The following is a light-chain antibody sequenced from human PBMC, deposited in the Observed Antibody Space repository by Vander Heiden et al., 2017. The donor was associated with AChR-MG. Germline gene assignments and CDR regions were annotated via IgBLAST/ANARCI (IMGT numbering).Light chain of an antibody. V-gene: IGKV3-20*01. J-gene: IGKJ4*01. CDR2: GAS. Sequence: EIVLTQSPGTLSLSPGERATISCRASQTVRSRYLAWYQQKPGQAPRLLIYGASSRATGIPDRFSGSGSGTDFSLTISRMEPEDFAVYYCQQEGSSLLTFGGGTKVEIK. CDR3: QQEGSSLLT. CDR1: QTVRSRY.